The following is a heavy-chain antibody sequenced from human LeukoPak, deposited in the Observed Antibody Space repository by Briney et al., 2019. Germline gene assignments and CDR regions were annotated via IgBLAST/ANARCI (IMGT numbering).Heavy chain of an antibody. V-gene: IGHV4-59*08. CDR1: GGSISSYY. Sequence: SETLSLTCTASGGSISSYYWSWIRQPPGKGLEWIGYIYYSGSTNYNPSLKSRVTISVDTSKNQFSLKLSSVTAADTAVYYCARGPWELPRFDYWGQGTLVTVSS. CDR3: ARGPWELPRFDY. CDR2: IYYSGST. D-gene: IGHD1-26*01. J-gene: IGHJ4*02.